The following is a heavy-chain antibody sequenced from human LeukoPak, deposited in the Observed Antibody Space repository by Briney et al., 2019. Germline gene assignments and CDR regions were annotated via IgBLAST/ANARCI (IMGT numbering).Heavy chain of an antibody. J-gene: IGHJ4*02. CDR1: GASISSYH. Sequence: PSETLSLACTVSGASISSYHWTWIGQPAGKGLEWIGRISTTGSTNYNPSLKTRVTISVDKSKNQFSLKLTSVTAADTAVYYCARGSGYAGSNFDYWGQGTLVTVSS. V-gene: IGHV4-4*07. CDR2: ISTTGST. D-gene: IGHD5-12*01. CDR3: ARGSGYAGSNFDY.